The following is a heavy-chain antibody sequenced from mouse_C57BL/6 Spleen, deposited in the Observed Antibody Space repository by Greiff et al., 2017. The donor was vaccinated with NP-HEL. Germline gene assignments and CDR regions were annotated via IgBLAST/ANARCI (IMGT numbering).Heavy chain of an antibody. D-gene: IGHD4-1*01. CDR3: ARSNWDVRFAY. Sequence: DVMLVESGGGLVKPGGSLKLSCAASGFTFSDYGMHWVRQAPEKGLEWVAYISSGSSTIYYADTVKGRFTISRDNAKNTLFLQMTSLRSEDTAMYYCARSNWDVRFAYWGQGTLVTVSA. V-gene: IGHV5-17*01. CDR1: GFTFSDYG. J-gene: IGHJ3*01. CDR2: ISSGSSTI.